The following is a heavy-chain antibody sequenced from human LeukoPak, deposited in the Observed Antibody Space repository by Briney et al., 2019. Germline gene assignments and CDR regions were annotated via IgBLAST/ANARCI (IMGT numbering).Heavy chain of an antibody. CDR2: INHSGST. CDR3: ARQWLVSPLFDY. Sequence: PSETLSLTCAVYGGSFSGYYWSWICQAPGKGLEWIGEINHSGSTNYNPSLRSRVTVSVHTSKNQLSLKLSSVTAADTAVYYCARQWLVSPLFDYWGQGTLVTVSS. D-gene: IGHD6-19*01. CDR1: GGSFSGYY. V-gene: IGHV4-34*01. J-gene: IGHJ4*02.